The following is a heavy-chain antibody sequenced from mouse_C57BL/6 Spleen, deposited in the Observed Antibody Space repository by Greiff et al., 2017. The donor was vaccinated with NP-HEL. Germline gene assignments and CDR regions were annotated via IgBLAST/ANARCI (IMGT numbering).Heavy chain of an antibody. CDR1: GYTFTDYE. D-gene: IGHD6-1*01. CDR2: IDPETGGT. CDR3: TRGGSQPYYFDY. Sequence: VQVVESGAELVRPGASVTLSCKASGYTFTDYEMHWVKQTPVHGLEWIGAIDPETGGTAYNQKFKGKAILTADKSSSTAYMELRSLTSEDSAVYYCTRGGSQPYYFDYWGQGTTLTVSS. V-gene: IGHV1-15*01. J-gene: IGHJ2*01.